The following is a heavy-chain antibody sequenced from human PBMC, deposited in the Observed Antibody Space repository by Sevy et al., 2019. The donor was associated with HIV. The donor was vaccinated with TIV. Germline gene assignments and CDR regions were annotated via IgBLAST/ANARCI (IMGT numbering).Heavy chain of an antibody. D-gene: IGHD6-6*01. J-gene: IGHJ6*03. V-gene: IGHV3-33*05. CDR3: AKDPAKLQLGLYEYFYYMDV. CDR2: ILYDGSRA. CDR1: GFIFSNSA. Sequence: GGSLRLSCAVSGFIFSNSAMHWVRQTPGKGLEWIALILYDGSRAYYADSVKGRFTISKSNSRETLYLEMNDLRAEDTAVYYCAKDPAKLQLGLYEYFYYMDVWGKGTTVTVSS.